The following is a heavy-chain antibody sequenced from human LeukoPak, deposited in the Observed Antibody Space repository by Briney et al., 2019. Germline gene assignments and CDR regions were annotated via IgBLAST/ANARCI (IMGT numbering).Heavy chain of an antibody. CDR2: ISSSSSYI. Sequence: GGSLRLSCAASGFTFSSYSMNWVRQAPGKGLEWVSSISSSSSYIYYADSGKGRFTISRDDAKNSLYLQMNSLRAEDTAVYYCARDARNMGWFDPWGEGTLVTVSS. V-gene: IGHV3-21*01. CDR3: ARDARNMGWFDP. CDR1: GFTFSSYS. D-gene: IGHD6-6*01. J-gene: IGHJ5*02.